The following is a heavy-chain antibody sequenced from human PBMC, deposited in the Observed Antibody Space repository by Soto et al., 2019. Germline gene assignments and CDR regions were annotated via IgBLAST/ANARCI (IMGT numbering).Heavy chain of an antibody. CDR2: TDYSGNT. J-gene: IGHJ4*02. V-gene: IGHV4-59*08. D-gene: IGHD6-19*01. CDR3: ARAVGDPLYYLDY. CDR1: SDSISSYY. Sequence: QVQLQESGPGLVRPSETLSLTCTVSSDSISSYYWIWIRQYPGKGLEWIGYTDYSGNTNYNPSLKGRVTISGDTSKNQFSLRLSSVTAADTAVYYCARAVGDPLYYLDYWGQGTLVTVSS.